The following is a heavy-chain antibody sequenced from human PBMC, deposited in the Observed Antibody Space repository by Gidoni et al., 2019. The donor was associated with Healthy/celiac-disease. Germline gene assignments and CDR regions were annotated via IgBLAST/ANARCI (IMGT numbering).Heavy chain of an antibody. CDR1: GDSVSSTSAA. Sequence: QVQLQQSGPGLVKPSQTLSLTCPITGDSVSSTSAAWDWIRQSPSRGLEWLGRTYYMSKWYNDYAVSVKSRITINPDTSKNQFSRQLNSVTPEETAVYYCARFFRGDYCDYVDYWGQGTLVTVSS. J-gene: IGHJ4*02. D-gene: IGHD4-17*01. CDR2: TYYMSKWYN. V-gene: IGHV6-1*01. CDR3: ARFFRGDYCDYVDY.